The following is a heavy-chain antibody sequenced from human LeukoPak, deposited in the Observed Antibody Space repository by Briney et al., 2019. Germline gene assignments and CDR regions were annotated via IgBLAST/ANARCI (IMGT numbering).Heavy chain of an antibody. CDR1: GYTFTSYG. CDR2: FSAHTSNT. J-gene: IGHJ3*02. V-gene: IGHV1-18*01. D-gene: IGHD3-10*01. Sequence: ASVKVSCKASGYTFTSYGISWVRQAPGQGLEWMGWFSAHTSNTNYAQKLQGRVTMTTDTSTSTAYMELRSLRSDDTAVYYCARDLAVIWVRGVSNGLNAFDIWGQGTMVSVSS. CDR3: ARDLAVIWVRGVSNGLNAFDI.